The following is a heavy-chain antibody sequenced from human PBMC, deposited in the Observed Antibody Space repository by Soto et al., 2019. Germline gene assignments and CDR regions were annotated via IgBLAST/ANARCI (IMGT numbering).Heavy chain of an antibody. V-gene: IGHV3-23*01. J-gene: IGHJ6*02. CDR2: ISGSGGST. CDR1: GFTFSSYA. CDR3: AKLEYDILTGYQYYYYGMDV. Sequence: GGSLRLSCAASGFTFSSYAMSWVRQAPGKGLEWVSAISGSGGSTYYADSVKGRFTISRDNSKNTLYLQMNSLRAEDTAVYYCAKLEYDILTGYQYYYYGMDVSGQGTTVTVSS. D-gene: IGHD3-9*01.